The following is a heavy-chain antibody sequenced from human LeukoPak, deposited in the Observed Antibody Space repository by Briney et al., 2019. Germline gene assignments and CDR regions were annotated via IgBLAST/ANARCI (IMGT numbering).Heavy chain of an antibody. CDR1: GFTFNNAW. Sequence: GGSLRLSCAASGFTFNNAWMSWVRQAPGKGLEWIGRIKDKAYGGTTDYAAPVKGRFTISRDDAKNTLYLQMSSLKTEDTAVYYCATDPPSYWGQGTLVTVSS. CDR3: ATDPPSY. CDR2: IKDKAYGGTT. V-gene: IGHV3-15*01. J-gene: IGHJ4*02.